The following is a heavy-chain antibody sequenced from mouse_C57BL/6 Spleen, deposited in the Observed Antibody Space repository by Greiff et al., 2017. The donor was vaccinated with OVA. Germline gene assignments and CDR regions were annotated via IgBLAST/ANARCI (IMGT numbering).Heavy chain of an antibody. CDR3: AKATMAPGFAY. CDR1: GYTFTDYY. V-gene: IGHV1-26*01. CDR2: INPNNGGT. Sequence: EVKLQQSGPELVKPGASVKISCKASGYTFTDYYMNWVKQSHGKSLEWIGDINPNNGGTSYNQKFKGKATLTVDKSSSTAYMELRSLTSEDSAVYYCAKATMAPGFAYWGQGTLVTVSA. J-gene: IGHJ3*01. D-gene: IGHD2-1*01.